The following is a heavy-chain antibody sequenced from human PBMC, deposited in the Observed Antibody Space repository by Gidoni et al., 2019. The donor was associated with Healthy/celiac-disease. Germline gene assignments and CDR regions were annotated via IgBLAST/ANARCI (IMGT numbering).Heavy chain of an antibody. CDR1: GFTFGDYA. CDR2: IRSKAYGGTT. CDR3: TRDGGAAAGTVNYYYGMDV. D-gene: IGHD6-13*01. V-gene: IGHV3-49*03. Sequence: EVQLVESVGGLVQPGRSLRLSCTASGFTFGDYAMSWFRQAPGKGLEWVGFIRSKAYGGTTEYAASVKGRFTISRDDSKSIAYLQMNSLKTEDTAVYYCTRDGGAAAGTVNYYYGMDVWGQGTTVTVSS. J-gene: IGHJ6*02.